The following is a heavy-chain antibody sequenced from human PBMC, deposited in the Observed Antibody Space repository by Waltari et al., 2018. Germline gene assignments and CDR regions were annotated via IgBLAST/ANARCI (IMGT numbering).Heavy chain of an antibody. CDR1: GFTFSSYW. Sequence: EVQLVESGGGVVQPGGSLRLSCAASGFTFSSYWMHWVRQAPGKGLVWVARINSDGRSTSYADSVKGRVTISRDNAKNTLYLQMNSLRAEDTAVYYCARDLSITLFGVVIHSADYWGQGTLVTVSS. CDR3: ARDLSITLFGVVIHSADY. J-gene: IGHJ4*02. CDR2: INSDGRST. V-gene: IGHV3-74*01. D-gene: IGHD3-3*01.